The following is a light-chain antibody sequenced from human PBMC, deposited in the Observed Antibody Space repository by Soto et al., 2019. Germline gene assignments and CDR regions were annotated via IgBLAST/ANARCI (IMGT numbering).Light chain of an antibody. CDR3: KSYAGSNTYV. Sequence: QSALTQPPSASGSPGQSVTISCTGTRSDVGGYNYVSWYQQHPGKAPKLMIYQVSNRPSGVPDRFSGSKSGNTASLTVSGLQAADEADYFCKSYAGSNTYVFGSGTKVTVL. CDR1: RSDVGGYNY. CDR2: QVS. J-gene: IGLJ1*01. V-gene: IGLV2-8*01.